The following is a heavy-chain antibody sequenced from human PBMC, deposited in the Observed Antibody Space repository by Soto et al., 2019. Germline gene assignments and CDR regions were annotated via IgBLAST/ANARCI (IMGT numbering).Heavy chain of an antibody. V-gene: IGHV3-49*03. CDR2: IRSKAYGGTT. D-gene: IGHD2-8*01. CDR3: TRATYCTNGVCYEWSEEGPDY. J-gene: IGHJ4*02. CDR1: GFTFGDYA. Sequence: GGSLRLSCTASGFTFGDYAMSWFRQAPGKGLEWVGFIRSKAYGGTTEYAASVKGRFTISRDDSKSMAYLQMNSLKTEDTAVYYCTRATYCTNGVCYEWSEEGPDYWGQGTLVTVSS.